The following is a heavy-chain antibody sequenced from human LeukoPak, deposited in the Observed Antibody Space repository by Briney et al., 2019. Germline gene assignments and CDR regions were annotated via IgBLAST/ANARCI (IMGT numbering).Heavy chain of an antibody. J-gene: IGHJ5*02. CDR1: GYTFTSYG. Sequence: GASVKVSCKASGYTFTSYGISWVRQAPGQGLEWMGWISAYNGNTNYAQKLQGRVTMTEDTSTDTAYMELSSLRSEDTAVYYCTLAAADGNHWFDPWGQGTLVTVSS. V-gene: IGHV1-18*01. CDR2: ISAYNGNT. D-gene: IGHD6-13*01. CDR3: TLAAADGNHWFDP.